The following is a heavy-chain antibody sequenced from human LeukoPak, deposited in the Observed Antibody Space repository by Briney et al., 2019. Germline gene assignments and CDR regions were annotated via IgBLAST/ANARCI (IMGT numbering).Heavy chain of an antibody. CDR1: GFTFSNFW. CDR3: ARGGSGDSSGLY. V-gene: IGHV3-7*03. J-gene: IGHJ4*02. Sequence: GGPLRLSCAASGFTFSNFWMNWVRQAPGKGLEWVANIKQDGSEKYYVDSVKGRFTISRDNAKNSLYLQMNSLRAEDTAVYYCARGGSGDSSGLYWGQGTLVTVSS. D-gene: IGHD6-19*01. CDR2: IKQDGSEK.